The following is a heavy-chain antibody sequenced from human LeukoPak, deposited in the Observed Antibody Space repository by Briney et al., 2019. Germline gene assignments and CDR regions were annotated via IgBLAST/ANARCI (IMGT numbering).Heavy chain of an antibody. CDR1: GVSISSYY. CDR3: ARGTLTDFDY. D-gene: IGHD1-20*01. J-gene: IGHJ4*02. V-gene: IGHV4-59*08. Sequence: SETLSLTCSVSGVSISSYYWNWIRQPLGKGLEWIGYIFHIGTTNYKPSFKSRVTISVDTSRNQFSLKLSSVTAADTAVYYCARGTLTDFDYWGRGTLVTVSS. CDR2: IFHIGTT.